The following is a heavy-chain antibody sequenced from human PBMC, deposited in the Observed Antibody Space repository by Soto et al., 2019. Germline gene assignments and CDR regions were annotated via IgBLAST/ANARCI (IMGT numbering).Heavy chain of an antibody. CDR2: TYYRSKWYN. J-gene: IGHJ4*02. V-gene: IGHV6-1*01. Sequence: SQTLSLTCAISGDSVSSNSAAWNWIRQSPSRGLEWLGRTYYRSKWYNDYAVSVKSRITINPDTSKNQFSLQLNSVTPEDTAVYYCARARDIAVAGFFPFYYFDYWGQGTLVTVSS. CDR3: ARARDIAVAGFFPFYYFDY. CDR1: GDSVSSNSAA. D-gene: IGHD6-19*01.